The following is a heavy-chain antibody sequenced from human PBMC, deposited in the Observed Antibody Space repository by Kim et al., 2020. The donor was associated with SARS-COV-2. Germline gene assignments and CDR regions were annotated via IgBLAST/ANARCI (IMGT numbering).Heavy chain of an antibody. CDR3: TTEYYYDSSGYYDAFDI. V-gene: IGHV3-15*01. Sequence: VKGRFTISRDDSKNTLYLQMNSLKTEDTAVYYCTTEYYYDSSGYYDAFDIWGQGTMVTVSS. D-gene: IGHD3-22*01. J-gene: IGHJ3*02.